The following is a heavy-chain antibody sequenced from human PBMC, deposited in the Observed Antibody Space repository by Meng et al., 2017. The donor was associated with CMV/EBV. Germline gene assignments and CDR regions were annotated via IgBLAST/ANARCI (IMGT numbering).Heavy chain of an antibody. D-gene: IGHD5-24*01. CDR1: GSTFTGSY. CDR2: INPNSGGT. Sequence: VKLVHSGAWVKKPGASVKCTCKAYGSTFTGSYMPWVRQAPGQGLAWMGWINPNSGGTNYAQKFQGRVTMTRDTSISTAYMELSRLRSDDTAVYYCARVQVRGEMATPAGYWGQGTLVTVSS. J-gene: IGHJ4*02. V-gene: IGHV1-2*02. CDR3: ARVQVRGEMATPAGY.